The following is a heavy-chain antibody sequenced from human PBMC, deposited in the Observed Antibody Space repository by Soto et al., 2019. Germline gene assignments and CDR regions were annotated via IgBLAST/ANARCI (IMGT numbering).Heavy chain of an antibody. J-gene: IGHJ6*02. D-gene: IGHD2-8*01. Sequence: PGGSLRLSCAASGFTFSSYGMHWVRQAPGKGLEWVAVISYDGSNKYYADSVKGRFTISRDNSKNTLYLQMNSLRAEDTAVYYCAKVTRENCTNGVCYPDVWSQGTTVTVSS. V-gene: IGHV3-30*18. CDR3: AKVTRENCTNGVCYPDV. CDR1: GFTFSSYG. CDR2: ISYDGSNK.